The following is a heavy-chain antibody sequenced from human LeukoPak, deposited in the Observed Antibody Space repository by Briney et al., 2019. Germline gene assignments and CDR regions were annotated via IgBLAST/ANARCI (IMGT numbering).Heavy chain of an antibody. J-gene: IGHJ4*02. D-gene: IGHD3-22*01. CDR1: GGSISSGDYY. Sequence: SETLSLTCTVSGGSISSGDYYWSWIRQPPGKGLEWIGYIYYSGSTYYNPSLKSRVTISVDTSKNQFSLKLSSVTAADAAVYYCARHEPPTPDRGFPYYFDYWGQGTLVTVSS. V-gene: IGHV4-30-4*08. CDR2: IYYSGST. CDR3: ARHEPPTPDRGFPYYFDY.